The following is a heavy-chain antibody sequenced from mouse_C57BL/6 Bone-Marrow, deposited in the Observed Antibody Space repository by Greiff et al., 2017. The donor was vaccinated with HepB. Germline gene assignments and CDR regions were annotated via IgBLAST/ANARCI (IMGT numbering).Heavy chain of an antibody. CDR3: TTGYYGSSYDYAMDY. CDR2: IDPENGDT. CDR1: GFNIKDDY. V-gene: IGHV14-4*01. J-gene: IGHJ4*01. D-gene: IGHD1-1*01. Sequence: VQLQQSGAELVRPGASVKLSCTASGFNIKDDYMHWVKQRPEQGLEWIGWIDPENGDTEYASKFQGKATITADTSSNTAYRQLSSLTSEDTAVYYCTTGYYGSSYDYAMDYWGQGTSVTVSS.